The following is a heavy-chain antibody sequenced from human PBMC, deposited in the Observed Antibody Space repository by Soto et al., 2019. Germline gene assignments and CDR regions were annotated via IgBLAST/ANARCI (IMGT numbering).Heavy chain of an antibody. V-gene: IGHV4-39*01. J-gene: IGHJ4*02. CDR1: GGSISSSSYY. CDR3: LRVPAAREYYFDY. Sequence: SETLSLTCIVSGGSISSSSYYWGWIRQPPGKGLEWIGSIYYSGSTYYNPSLKSRVTISVDTSKNQFSLKLSSVTAADTAVYYCLRVPAAREYYFDYWGQGTLVTVSS. CDR2: IYYSGST. D-gene: IGHD2-2*01.